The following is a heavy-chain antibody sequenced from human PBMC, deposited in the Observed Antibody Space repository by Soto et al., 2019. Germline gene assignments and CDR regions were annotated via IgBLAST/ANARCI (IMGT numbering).Heavy chain of an antibody. CDR2: ISWNSGSI. V-gene: IGHV3-9*01. J-gene: IGHJ4*02. Sequence: PGGSLRLSCAASGFTFDDYAMHWVRQAPGKGLEWVSGISWNSGSIGYADSVKGRFTISRDNAKNSLYLQMNSLRAEDTALYYCAKGRIQLWLYYFDYWGQGTLVTVSS. CDR3: AKGRIQLWLYYFDY. D-gene: IGHD5-18*01. CDR1: GFTFDDYA.